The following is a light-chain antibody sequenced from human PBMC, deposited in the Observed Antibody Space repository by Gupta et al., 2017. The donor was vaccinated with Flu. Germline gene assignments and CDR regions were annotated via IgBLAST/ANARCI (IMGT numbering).Light chain of an antibody. CDR1: QSISSDY. J-gene: IGKJ4*01. Sequence: EIVLTQSPGTLSLSPGERATLSCRASQSISSDYLAWYQQKPGQAPSLLIYGASSRATGIPDRFSGSGFGTDFTLTISSLEPDDFAVYYCQRYGTSPLTFGGGTTVEIK. V-gene: IGKV3-20*01. CDR3: QRYGTSPLT. CDR2: GAS.